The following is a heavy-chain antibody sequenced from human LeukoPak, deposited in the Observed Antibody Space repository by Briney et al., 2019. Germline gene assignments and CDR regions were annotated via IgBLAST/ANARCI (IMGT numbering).Heavy chain of an antibody. CDR1: GGSISSSSYY. CDR3: ARQSVFWYFDL. V-gene: IGHV4-39*01. J-gene: IGHJ2*01. D-gene: IGHD3-16*01. CDR2: IYYSSNT. Sequence: SETLSLTCTVSGGSISSSSYYWGWIRQPPGKRLEWIAIIYYSSNTYYNPSLKSRVTISVDTSKNQFSLKLSSVTAADTAVYYCARQSVFWYFDLWGRGTLVTVSS.